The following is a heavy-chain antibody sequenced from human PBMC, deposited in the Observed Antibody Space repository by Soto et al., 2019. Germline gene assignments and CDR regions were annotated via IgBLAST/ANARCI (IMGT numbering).Heavy chain of an antibody. Sequence: PGGYLRLSCAASGLTFSSYSMNWVRQAPGKGLEWVSSISSSSSYIYYADSVKGRFTISRDNARNSLYLQMNSLRAEDTAVYYCARDRIFYVINQYPKGMLVSGKGTTVTV. CDR1: GLTFSSYS. CDR2: ISSSSSYI. V-gene: IGHV3-21*01. CDR3: ARDRIFYVINQYPKGMLV. J-gene: IGHJ6*04. D-gene: IGHD3-3*02.